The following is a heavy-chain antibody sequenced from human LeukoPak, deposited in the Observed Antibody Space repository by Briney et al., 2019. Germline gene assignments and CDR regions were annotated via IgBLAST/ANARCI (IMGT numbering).Heavy chain of an antibody. CDR1: GYTFTGYY. CDR2: INPNSGGT. Sequence: ASVKVSCKASGYTFTGYYMHWVRQAPGQGLEWMGWINPNSGGTNYAQKFQGRATMTRDTSISTAYMELSRLRSDDTAVYYCASGGATGIAARTFLYWGQGTLVTVSS. J-gene: IGHJ4*02. V-gene: IGHV1-2*02. CDR3: ASGGATGIAARTFLY. D-gene: IGHD6-6*01.